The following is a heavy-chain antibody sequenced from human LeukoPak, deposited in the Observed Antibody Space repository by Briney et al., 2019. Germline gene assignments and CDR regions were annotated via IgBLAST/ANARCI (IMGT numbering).Heavy chain of an antibody. V-gene: IGHV4-59*01. Sequence: SETLSLTCTVSGGSISSYYWSWIRQPPGKRLEWIGYIYYSGSTNYNPSLKSRVTMSLDTSKNQFSLKLSSVTAADTAVYYCAREFCCGSYDYWGQGTLVTISS. CDR1: GGSISSYY. CDR3: AREFCCGSYDY. CDR2: IYYSGST. D-gene: IGHD5-18*01. J-gene: IGHJ4*02.